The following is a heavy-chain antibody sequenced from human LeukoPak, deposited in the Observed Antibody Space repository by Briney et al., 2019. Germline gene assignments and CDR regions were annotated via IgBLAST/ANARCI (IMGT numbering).Heavy chain of an antibody. CDR2: INHSGST. CDR3: VRRRRGDYDFWSGYYVFDY. V-gene: IGHV4-34*01. J-gene: IGHJ4*02. Sequence: SETLCLTCTVSGGSISSDYWSWIRQPPGKGLERIGEINHSGSTNYNPSLKSRVTISVDTSKNQFSLKLSSVTAADTAVYYCVRRRRGDYDFWSGYYVFDYWGQGTLVTVSS. D-gene: IGHD3-3*01. CDR1: GGSISSDY.